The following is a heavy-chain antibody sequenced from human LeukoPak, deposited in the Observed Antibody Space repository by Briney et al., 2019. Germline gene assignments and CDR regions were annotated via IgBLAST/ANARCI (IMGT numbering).Heavy chain of an antibody. CDR3: ARKWNGGFDI. CDR2: ISGSGGST. V-gene: IGHV3-23*01. Sequence: PGGSLRLSCAASGFTFSSYAMSWVRQAPGKGLEWVSAISGSGGSTYYADSVKGRFTISRDYSENMLYLHMNSLRVEDTALYYCARKWNGGFDIWGQGTMVTVSS. D-gene: IGHD1-1*01. CDR1: GFTFSSYA. J-gene: IGHJ3*02.